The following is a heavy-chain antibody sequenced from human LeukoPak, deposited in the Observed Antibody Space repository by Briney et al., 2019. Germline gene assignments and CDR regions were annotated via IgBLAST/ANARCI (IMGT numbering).Heavy chain of an antibody. CDR1: GGSISSYY. CDR3: AREAKDFWSDDAFDI. V-gene: IGHV4-59*01. J-gene: IGHJ3*02. Sequence: PSETLSLTCTVSGGSISSYYWSWIRQPPGKGLEWRGYIYYSGSTDYNPSLKSRVTISVDTSKNQFSLKLRSVTAADTAVYYCAREAKDFWSDDAFDIWGQGTMVTVSS. CDR2: IYYSGST. D-gene: IGHD3-3*01.